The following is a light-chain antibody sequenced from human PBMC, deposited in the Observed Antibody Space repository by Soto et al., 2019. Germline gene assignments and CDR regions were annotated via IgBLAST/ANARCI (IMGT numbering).Light chain of an antibody. J-gene: IGLJ1*01. CDR2: EVS. Sequence: QSALTQPASVSESPGQSITISCAGTSSDVGGYNHVSWYQQHADKAPKLLIHEVSNRPSGVSNRFSGSKSGNTASLTISGLQAEVEADYYCTSYTSITTYVFGTAPKVTV. CDR1: SSDVGGYNH. V-gene: IGLV2-14*01. CDR3: TSYTSITTYV.